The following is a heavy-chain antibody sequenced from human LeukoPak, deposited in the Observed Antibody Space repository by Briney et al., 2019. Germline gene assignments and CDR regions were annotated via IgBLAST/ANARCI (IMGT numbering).Heavy chain of an antibody. Sequence: GGSLRLSCAASGFTFSDCYMSWIRQAPGKGLEWVSYISSSGSTIYYADSVKGRFTISRDNSKNTLYLQMNSLRAEDTAVYYCAKDPPIVVVPAAEDDAFDIWGQGTMVTVSS. V-gene: IGHV3-11*01. CDR1: GFTFSDCY. CDR3: AKDPPIVVVPAAEDDAFDI. D-gene: IGHD2-2*01. J-gene: IGHJ3*02. CDR2: ISSSGSTI.